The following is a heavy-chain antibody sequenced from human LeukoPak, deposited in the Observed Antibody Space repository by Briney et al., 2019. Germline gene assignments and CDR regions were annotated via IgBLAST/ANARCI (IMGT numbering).Heavy chain of an antibody. J-gene: IGHJ3*02. V-gene: IGHV1-69*01. Sequence: SVKVSCKASGGTLSTYAISWVRQAPGQGLEWMGGIIPVFGTANYAQKFQGRVTITADESTSTAYMELSSLRSEDTAVFYCARDRVVGLGIDNAFDIWGHGTMVTVSS. CDR3: ARDRVVGLGIDNAFDI. D-gene: IGHD2-15*01. CDR2: IIPVFGTA. CDR1: GGTLSTYA.